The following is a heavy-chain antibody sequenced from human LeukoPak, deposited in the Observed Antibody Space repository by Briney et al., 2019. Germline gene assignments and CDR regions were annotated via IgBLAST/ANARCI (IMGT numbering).Heavy chain of an antibody. CDR2: MNPNSGNT. CDR1: VYTFTSYD. J-gene: IGHJ2*01. V-gene: IGHV1-8*03. CDR3: ARVVVAAPVWYFDL. D-gene: IGHD2-15*01. Sequence: ASVNVSFKASVYTFTSYDINWVRQATGRGLDGMGLMNPNSGNTGYSQKFRGRVTITRNTSISNAYMALTSLRYEDTAVYSCARVVVAAPVWYFDLWGRGTLVTVSS.